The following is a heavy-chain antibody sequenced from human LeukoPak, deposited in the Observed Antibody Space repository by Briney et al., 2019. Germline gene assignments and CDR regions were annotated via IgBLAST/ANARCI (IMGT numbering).Heavy chain of an antibody. J-gene: IGHJ4*02. D-gene: IGHD5-12*01. Sequence: GESLKISCKASGYSFTSYFIGWVRQMPGKGLEWMGIIHPSDSDTRYSPSFEGQVTISADKSISTAYLQWSSLKASDTAMYYCARSVATMAPHYFDYWGQGTLVTVSS. CDR1: GYSFTSYF. V-gene: IGHV5-51*01. CDR3: ARSVATMAPHYFDY. CDR2: IHPSDSDT.